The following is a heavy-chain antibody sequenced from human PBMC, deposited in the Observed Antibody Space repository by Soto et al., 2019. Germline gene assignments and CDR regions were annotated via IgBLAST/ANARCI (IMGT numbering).Heavy chain of an antibody. J-gene: IGHJ3*02. D-gene: IGHD3-10*01. CDR2: INSDGSST. V-gene: IGHV3-74*01. CDR1: GFTFSSYW. CDR3: ARVRSRTHGSGSRQVYAFDI. Sequence: GGSLRLSCAASGFTFSSYWMHWVRQAPGKGLVWVSRINSDGSSTSYADSVKGRFTISRDNAKNTLYLQMNSLRAEDTAVYYCARVRSRTHGSGSRQVYAFDIWGQGTMVTVSS.